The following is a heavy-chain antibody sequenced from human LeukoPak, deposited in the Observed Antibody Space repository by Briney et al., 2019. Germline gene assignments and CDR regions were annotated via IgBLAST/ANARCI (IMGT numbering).Heavy chain of an antibody. CDR1: GYTFTGYY. D-gene: IGHD3-22*01. Sequence: ASVKVSCKASGYTFTGYYMHWVRQAPGQGLEWMGIIKPSGGSTSYAQKFQGRVTMTRDMSTSTVYMELSSLRSDDTAVYYCAREEGYDSRGYYHWFDPWGQGTQVTVSS. CDR2: IKPSGGST. V-gene: IGHV1-46*01. CDR3: AREEGYDSRGYYHWFDP. J-gene: IGHJ5*02.